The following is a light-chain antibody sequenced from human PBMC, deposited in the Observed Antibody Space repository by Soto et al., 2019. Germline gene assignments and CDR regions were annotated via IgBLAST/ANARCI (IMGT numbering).Light chain of an antibody. CDR2: DVS. CDR3: SSYTTSSTVV. V-gene: IGLV2-14*01. CDR1: SSDVGGYNY. J-gene: IGLJ7*01. Sequence: QSALTQPASVSGSPGQSITISCTGTSSDVGGYNYVCWYQQHPGKAPQLIIYDVSSRPSGFSNRFSGSKSGNTASLSISGLQAEDAADYYCSSYTTSSTVVFGGGTPLTVL.